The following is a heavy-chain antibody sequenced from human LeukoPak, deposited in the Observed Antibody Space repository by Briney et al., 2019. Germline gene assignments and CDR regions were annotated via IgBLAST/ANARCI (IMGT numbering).Heavy chain of an antibody. D-gene: IGHD2-15*01. CDR1: GFTFSSYA. CDR2: ISYDGSNK. V-gene: IGHV3-30-3*01. Sequence: GRSLRLSCAASGFTFSSYAMHWVRQAPGKGLEWVAVISYDGSNKYYADSVKGRFTISRDNSKNTLYLQMNSLRAEDTAVYYCATSATRGVYFDYWGQGTLVTVSS. CDR3: ATSATRGVYFDY. J-gene: IGHJ4*02.